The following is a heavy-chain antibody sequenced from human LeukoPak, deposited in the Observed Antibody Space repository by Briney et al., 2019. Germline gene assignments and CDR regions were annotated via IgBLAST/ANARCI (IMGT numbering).Heavy chain of an antibody. CDR2: IYPNSGAT. V-gene: IGHV1-2*02. CDR3: GTLLSNGPFDY. Sequence: ASVKVSCKASGYTFTGYYMHWVRQAPGQGLEWMGYIYPNSGATKYAQKFQGRVTMTRDTSISTAYMELSGLRSDDTAVYYCGTLLSNGPFDYWGQGSLVTVSS. J-gene: IGHJ4*02. CDR1: GYTFTGYY.